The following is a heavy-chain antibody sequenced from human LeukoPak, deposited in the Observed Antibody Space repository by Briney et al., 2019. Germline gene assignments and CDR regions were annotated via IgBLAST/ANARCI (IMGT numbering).Heavy chain of an antibody. CDR2: ICYSGST. CDR1: GGSISSYY. Sequence: SETLSLTCTVSGGSISSYYWSWIRQPPGKGLEWIGYICYSGSTNYNPSLKSRVTISVDTSKNQFSLKLSSVTAADTAVYYCARDSPRRYDSSGYYYNWFDPWGQGTLVTVSS. D-gene: IGHD3-22*01. J-gene: IGHJ5*02. V-gene: IGHV4-59*01. CDR3: ARDSPRRYDSSGYYYNWFDP.